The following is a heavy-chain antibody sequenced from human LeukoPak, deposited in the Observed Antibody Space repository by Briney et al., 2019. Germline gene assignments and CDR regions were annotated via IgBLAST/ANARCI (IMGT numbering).Heavy chain of an antibody. D-gene: IGHD4-17*01. CDR2: INPSGDST. Sequence: GASVKVSCKASGYTFTSYGISWVRQAPGQGLEWMGIINPSGDSTTYAQKFQGRVTMTRDTSTRTVYMELSSLRSDDTAVYYCARENDYGNNWFDPWGQGTLVTVSS. V-gene: IGHV1-46*01. CDR1: GYTFTSYG. J-gene: IGHJ5*02. CDR3: ARENDYGNNWFDP.